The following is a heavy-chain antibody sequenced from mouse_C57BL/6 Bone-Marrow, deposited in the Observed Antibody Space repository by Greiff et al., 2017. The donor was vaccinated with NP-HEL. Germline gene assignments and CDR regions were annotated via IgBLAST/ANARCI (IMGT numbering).Heavy chain of an antibody. V-gene: IGHV2-2*01. Sequence: VQLQQSGPGLVQPSQSLSITCTASGFSLTSYGVHWVRQSPGKGLEWLGVIWSGGSTDYNAAFISRRSISKDNSKSQVFFKINRLQADDTAIYYCARHGSSWDYYAMDYWGQGTSVTVSS. D-gene: IGHD1-1*01. CDR1: GFSLTSYG. CDR2: IWSGGST. J-gene: IGHJ4*01. CDR3: ARHGSSWDYYAMDY.